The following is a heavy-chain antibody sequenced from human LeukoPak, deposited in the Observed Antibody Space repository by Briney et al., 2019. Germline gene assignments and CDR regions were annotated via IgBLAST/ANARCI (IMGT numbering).Heavy chain of an antibody. Sequence: SETLSLTCTVSGYSISSGYYWGWIRQPPGKGLEWIGEINHSGSTNYNPSLKSRVTISVDTSKNQFSLKLSSVTAADTAVYYCAREYSSSWYSSGWFDPWGQGTLVTVSS. J-gene: IGHJ5*02. V-gene: IGHV4-38-2*02. CDR2: INHSGST. D-gene: IGHD6-13*01. CDR1: GYSISSGYY. CDR3: AREYSSSWYSSGWFDP.